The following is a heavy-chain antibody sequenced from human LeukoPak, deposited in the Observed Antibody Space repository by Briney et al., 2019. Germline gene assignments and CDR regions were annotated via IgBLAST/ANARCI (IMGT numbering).Heavy chain of an antibody. CDR1: GGSFSGYY. J-gene: IGHJ2*01. CDR3: ARGRISVVVTAARWFRYFDL. D-gene: IGHD2-21*02. Sequence: KPSETLSLTCAVYGGSFSGYYWSWIHQPPGKGLEWIGEINHSGSTNYNPSLKSRVTISVDTSKNQFSLKLSSVTAADTAVYYCARGRISVVVTAARWFRYFDLWGRGTLVTVSS. V-gene: IGHV4-34*01. CDR2: INHSGST.